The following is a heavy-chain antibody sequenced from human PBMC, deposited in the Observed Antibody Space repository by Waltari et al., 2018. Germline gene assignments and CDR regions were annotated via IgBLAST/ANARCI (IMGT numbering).Heavy chain of an antibody. J-gene: IGHJ3*02. D-gene: IGHD4-17*01. CDR2: IRYDGSYK. Sequence: QVQLVESGGRVVQPGGSLRLSCATSGLTFNTYGMHWVRQTPGKGREWVAFIRYDGSYKDDADPVKCRFSISRDNSENTLYLQMNDLRPEDTALYYCAKDGDYSLPGYDAFDIWGQGTMVTVSP. V-gene: IGHV3-30*02. CDR3: AKDGDYSLPGYDAFDI. CDR1: GLTFNTYG.